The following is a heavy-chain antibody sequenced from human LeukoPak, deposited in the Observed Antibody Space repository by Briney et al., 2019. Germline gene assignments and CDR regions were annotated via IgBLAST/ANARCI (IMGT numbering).Heavy chain of an antibody. CDR2: INPSGGST. V-gene: IGHV1-46*01. CDR1: GYTFTSYY. Sequence: ASVKVSCKASGYTFTSYYMHWVRQAPGQGLEWMGIINPSGGSTSYAQKFQGRVTMTRDMSTSTVYMELSSLRSEDTAVYYCAREPVGAAAGLDAFDIWGQGTMVTVSS. J-gene: IGHJ3*02. D-gene: IGHD6-13*01. CDR3: AREPVGAAAGLDAFDI.